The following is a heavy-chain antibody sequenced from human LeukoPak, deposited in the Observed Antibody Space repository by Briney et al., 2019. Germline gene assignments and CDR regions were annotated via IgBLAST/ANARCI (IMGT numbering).Heavy chain of an antibody. D-gene: IGHD2-21*01. CDR3: ARGGDLLFGKYYFDY. V-gene: IGHV4-59*01. J-gene: IGHJ4*02. CDR2: IYYTGST. CDR1: GGSISSYY. Sequence: PSETLSLTCTVPGGSISSYYWSWIRQPPGKGLEWIGYIYYTGSTNYNPSLKSRVTISVDTSKNQFSLKLSSVTAADTAVYYCARGGDLLFGKYYFDYWGQGTLVTVSS.